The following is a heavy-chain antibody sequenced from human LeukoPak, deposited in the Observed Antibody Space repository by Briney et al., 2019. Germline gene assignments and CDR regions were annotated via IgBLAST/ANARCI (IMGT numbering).Heavy chain of an antibody. D-gene: IGHD3-3*01. Sequence: GGSLRLSCAASGFTFSSYSMNWVRQAPGKGPEWVSSISVSSNYIYYADSVKGRFTISGDNAKNALYLQMNSLRAEDTAVYYCAPLEYYYGMDVWGQGTTVTVSS. J-gene: IGHJ6*02. CDR1: GFTFSSYS. V-gene: IGHV3-21*01. CDR2: ISVSSNYI. CDR3: APLEYYYGMDV.